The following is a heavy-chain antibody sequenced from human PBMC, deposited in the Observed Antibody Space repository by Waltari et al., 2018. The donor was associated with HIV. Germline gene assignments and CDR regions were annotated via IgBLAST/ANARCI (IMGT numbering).Heavy chain of an antibody. CDR3: AREDSSGWSDY. Sequence: EVQLVESGGGLVKPGGSLRLSCAASGFTFSRYSMNWVRQAPGKGRGWGSSIRSSSSYIYYADSVKGRFTISRDNAKNSLYLQMNSLRAEDTAVYYCAREDSSGWSDYWGQGTLVTVSS. CDR1: GFTFSRYS. CDR2: IRSSSSYI. V-gene: IGHV3-21*01. D-gene: IGHD6-19*01. J-gene: IGHJ4*02.